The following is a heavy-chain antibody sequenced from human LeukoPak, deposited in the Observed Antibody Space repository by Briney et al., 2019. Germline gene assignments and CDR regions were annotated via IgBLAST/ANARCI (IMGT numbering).Heavy chain of an antibody. CDR1: GFTFDDYA. V-gene: IGHV3-9*01. CDR2: ISWNSGSI. J-gene: IGHJ6*02. Sequence: GGSLRLSCAASGFTFDDYAMHWVRQAPGKGLEWVSGISWNSGSIGYADSVKGRFTISRDNAKSSLYLQMNSLRAEDTALYYCYYYGMDVWGQGTTVTVSS. CDR3: YYYGMDV.